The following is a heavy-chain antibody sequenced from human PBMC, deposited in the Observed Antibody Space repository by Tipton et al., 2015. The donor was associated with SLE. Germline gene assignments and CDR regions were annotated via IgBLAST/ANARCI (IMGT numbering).Heavy chain of an antibody. CDR3: ARDPYDSWSDYHLLGHFDF. CDR1: GNSIYNGFY. Sequence: TLSLTCSVSGNSIYNGFYWGWIRQSPGKGLEWIGSIYRSGTAYYNPSLKSRVTMSVDTSKNQFSLKLTSVTAADTAVYYCARDPYDSWSDYHLLGHFDFWGQGTLVTVSS. CDR2: IYRSGTA. D-gene: IGHD3-3*01. J-gene: IGHJ4*02. V-gene: IGHV4-38-2*02.